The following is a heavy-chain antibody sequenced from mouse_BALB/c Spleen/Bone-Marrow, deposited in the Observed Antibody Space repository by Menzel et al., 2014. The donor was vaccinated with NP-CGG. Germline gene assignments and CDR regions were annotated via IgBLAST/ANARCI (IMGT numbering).Heavy chain of an antibody. CDR3: ARYAGEFVY. CDR2: INPSTGRT. CDR1: GYTFTSYW. Sequence: VKLMESGAELVKPGASVKLSCKASGYTFTSYWMHWVRQRPGQGLEWIGEINPSTGRTNYNEKFKSEATVTVDKSSTTAYMQLSSLTSEDSAVYYCARYAGEFVYWGQGTLVTASA. D-gene: IGHD6-5*01. V-gene: IGHV1S81*02. J-gene: IGHJ3*01.